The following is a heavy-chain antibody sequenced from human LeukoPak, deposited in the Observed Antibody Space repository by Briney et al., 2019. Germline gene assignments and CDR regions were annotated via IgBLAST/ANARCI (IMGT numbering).Heavy chain of an antibody. CDR3: AKGRYSSGWYSFDY. CDR1: GFIFSNYG. J-gene: IGHJ4*02. CDR2: IWNDGSNK. D-gene: IGHD6-19*01. V-gene: IGHV3-33*06. Sequence: GGSLRLSCAASGFIFSNYGMHWVRQAPGKGLEWVAVIWNDGSNKFYADSVKGRLTISRDNSKNTLYLQINSLRAEDTAVYYCAKGRYSSGWYSFDYWGQGTLVTVSS.